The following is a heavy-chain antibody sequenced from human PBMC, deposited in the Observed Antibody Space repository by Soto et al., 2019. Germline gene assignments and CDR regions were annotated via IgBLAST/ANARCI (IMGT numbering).Heavy chain of an antibody. V-gene: IGHV3-30-3*01. CDR2: ISYDGSNK. D-gene: IGHD6-13*01. J-gene: IGHJ3*02. CDR3: ARSDGSWYVGKMSAFDI. Sequence: QVQLVESGGGVVQPGRSLRLSCAASGFTFSSYAMHWVRQAPGKGLEWVAVISYDGSNKYYADSVKGRFTISRDNSKNTLYLQMNSLRAEDTAVYYCARSDGSWYVGKMSAFDIWGQGTMVTVSS. CDR1: GFTFSSYA.